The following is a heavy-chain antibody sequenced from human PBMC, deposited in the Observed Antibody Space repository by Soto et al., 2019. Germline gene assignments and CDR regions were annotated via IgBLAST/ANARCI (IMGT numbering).Heavy chain of an antibody. V-gene: IGHV3-30*18. J-gene: IGHJ4*02. CDR1: GFTFSSYG. D-gene: IGHD5-18*01. CDR3: AKEGGYSYGYVLDY. Sequence: GGSLRLSCAASGFTFSSYGMHWVRQAPGKGLEWVAVISYDGSNKYYADSVKGRFTISRDNSKNTLYLQMNSLRAEDTAVYYCAKEGGYSYGYVLDYWGQGTLVTVSS. CDR2: ISYDGSNK.